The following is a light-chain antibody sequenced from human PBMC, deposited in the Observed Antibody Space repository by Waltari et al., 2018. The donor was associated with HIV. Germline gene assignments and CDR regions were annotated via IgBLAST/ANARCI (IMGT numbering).Light chain of an antibody. Sequence: QSALSQPASVSGSLGQSITISCTGIRSNIGGYNYVSWYQQQLDKPPKLIIYEVNNRPSGVPARFSGSKSGNTASLTVSGLQAEDEADYYCSSYAGGRGGVFGTGTTVTVL. CDR1: RSNIGGYNY. CDR2: EVN. J-gene: IGLJ1*01. V-gene: IGLV2-8*01. CDR3: SSYAGGRGGV.